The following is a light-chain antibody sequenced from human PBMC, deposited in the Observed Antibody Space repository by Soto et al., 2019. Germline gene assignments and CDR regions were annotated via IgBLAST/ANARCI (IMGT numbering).Light chain of an antibody. V-gene: IGLV1-47*01. J-gene: IGLJ3*02. CDR3: QAYDYSLTAFV. CDR2: RNN. CDR1: SSNIGSNY. Sequence: QSVLTQPPSASGTPGQRVTISCSGSSSNIGSNYVYWYHQLPGTAPKLVIYRNNQRPSGVPDRISGSKSGTSASLAISGLRSEDEADYYCQAYDYSLTAFVFGGGTKLTVL.